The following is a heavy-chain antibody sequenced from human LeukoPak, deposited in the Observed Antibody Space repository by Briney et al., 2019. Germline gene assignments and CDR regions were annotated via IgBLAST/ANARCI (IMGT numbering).Heavy chain of an antibody. Sequence: SETLSFTCTVSGGSISSYYWSWIRQPPGKGLEWIGYIYYSGSTNYNPSLKSRVTISVDTSKNQFSLKLSSVTAADTAVYYCASNYYDSSGYYHDYWGQGTLVTVSS. CDR2: IYYSGST. J-gene: IGHJ4*02. CDR3: ASNYYDSSGYYHDY. CDR1: GGSISSYY. V-gene: IGHV4-59*01. D-gene: IGHD3-22*01.